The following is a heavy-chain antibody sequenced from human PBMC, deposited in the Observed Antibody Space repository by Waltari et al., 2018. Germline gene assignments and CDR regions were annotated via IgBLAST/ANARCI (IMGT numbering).Heavy chain of an antibody. CDR2: IRGTGKT. D-gene: IGHD2-15*01. CDR1: GDSMSSTYW. J-gene: IGHJ4*02. Sequence: QLQLQQSGPGLVKPSESLSLTCAVSGDSMSSTYWWSWVRQPPGKGLEWIGQIRGTGKTNYNPSLDSRVTISIDTSNNHSSLMLASVTAADTAVYYCARDRGRGLYLDSWGQGTLVTVSP. CDR3: ARDRGRGLYLDS. V-gene: IGHV4-4*02.